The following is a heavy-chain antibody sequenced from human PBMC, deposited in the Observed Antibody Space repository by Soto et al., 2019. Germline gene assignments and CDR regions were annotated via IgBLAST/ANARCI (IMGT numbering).Heavy chain of an antibody. CDR3: AGRHIVVVTATRGGFDY. CDR1: GGTFSSYA. V-gene: IGHV1-69*13. J-gene: IGHJ4*02. CDR2: IIPIFGTA. Sequence: GASVKVSCKASGGTFSSYAISWVRQAPGQGLEWMGGIIPIFGTANYAQKFQGRVTITADESTSTAYMELSSLRSEDTAVYYCAGRHIVVVTATRGGFDYWGQGTLVTVSS. D-gene: IGHD2-21*02.